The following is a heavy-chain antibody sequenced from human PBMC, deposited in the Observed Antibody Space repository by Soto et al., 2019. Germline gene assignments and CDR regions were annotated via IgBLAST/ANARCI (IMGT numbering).Heavy chain of an antibody. J-gene: IGHJ4*02. CDR3: SRPVVGSTGDY. Sequence: GGSLRLSCAASGFTFSSYAMSWVRQAPGKGLEWVSLISGSGGNTYYADSVKGRFTVSRDNFKNRLYLQMNSLRAEDTAVYYCSRPVVGSTGDYWGQGTLVTVSS. CDR1: GFTFSSYA. D-gene: IGHD1-26*01. V-gene: IGHV3-23*01. CDR2: ISGSGGNT.